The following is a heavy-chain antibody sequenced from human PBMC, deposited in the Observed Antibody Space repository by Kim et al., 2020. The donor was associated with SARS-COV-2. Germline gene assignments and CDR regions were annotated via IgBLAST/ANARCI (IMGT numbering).Heavy chain of an antibody. Sequence: ASVKVSCKASGYRFTNYWLYWVRQAPGQGLEWMGWINPNTGDTNYAQKFQDRVTVTMDTSISTAYMELNSLRFDDTAVYYCGRGLGHCSGGGCSLWGQGTLVTV. D-gene: IGHD2-15*01. CDR3: GRGLGHCSGGGCSL. J-gene: IGHJ4*02. CDR2: INPNTGDT. CDR1: GYRFTNYW. V-gene: IGHV1-2*02.